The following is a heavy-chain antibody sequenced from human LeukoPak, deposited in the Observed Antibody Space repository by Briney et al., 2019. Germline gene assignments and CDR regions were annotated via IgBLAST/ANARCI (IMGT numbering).Heavy chain of an antibody. V-gene: IGHV4-39*01. CDR2: IYYSGST. J-gene: IGHJ6*03. CDR1: GGSISSSSYY. Sequence: SETLSLTCTVSGGSISSSSYYWGWIRQPPGRGLEWIGSIYYSGSTYYNPSLKSRVTISVDTSKNQFSLKLSSVTAADTAVYYCARGSTAQYYYYYYYMDVWGKGTTVTVSS. D-gene: IGHD5-18*01. CDR3: ARGSTAQYYYYYYYMDV.